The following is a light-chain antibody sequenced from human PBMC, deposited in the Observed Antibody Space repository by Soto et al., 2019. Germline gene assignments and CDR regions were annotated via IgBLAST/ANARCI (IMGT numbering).Light chain of an antibody. CDR2: DVS. J-gene: IGLJ1*01. Sequence: QSALTQPASVSGSPGQSITISCTGTSSDVGRYKFVSWYQQRPGKAPKLMIYDVSNRPSGVSNRFSGSKTVNTASLTISGLQPEDEADYYCSSYTTCISFFFGTGTKVPVL. CDR1: SSDVGRYKF. V-gene: IGLV2-14*03. CDR3: SSYTTCISFF.